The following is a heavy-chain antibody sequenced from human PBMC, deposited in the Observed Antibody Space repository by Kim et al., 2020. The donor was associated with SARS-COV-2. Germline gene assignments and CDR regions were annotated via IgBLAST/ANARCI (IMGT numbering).Heavy chain of an antibody. D-gene: IGHD6-19*01. CDR3: TTAAPQQWLAQVY. J-gene: IGHJ4*02. Sequence: YADSVKGLFTLSRYNAKDTLYLHMNSLRAEDTAVYYCTTAAPQQWLAQVYWGQGTLVTVSS. V-gene: IGHV3-74*01.